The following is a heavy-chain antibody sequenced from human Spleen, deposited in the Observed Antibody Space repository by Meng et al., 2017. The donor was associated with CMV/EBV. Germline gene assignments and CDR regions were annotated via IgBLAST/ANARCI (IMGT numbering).Heavy chain of an antibody. D-gene: IGHD2/OR15-2a*01. CDR2: INPNSGGT. CDR3: ARTFYHSHEGGNYYSFYGVDV. V-gene: IGHV1-2*02. CDR1: GYTFTGYY. Sequence: ASVKVSCKASGYTFTGYYIHWVRQAPGQGLEWVGWINPNSGGTTYAQKFQGRVTMTSDTSITTAYMELSRLRSDDTAVYYCARTFYHSHEGGNYYSFYGVDVWGQGTTVTVSS. J-gene: IGHJ6*02.